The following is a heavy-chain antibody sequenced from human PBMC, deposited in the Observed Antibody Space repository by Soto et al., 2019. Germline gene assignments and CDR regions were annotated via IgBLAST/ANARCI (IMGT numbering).Heavy chain of an antibody. CDR2: IFPDDSET. V-gene: IGHV5-51*01. J-gene: IGHJ6*02. CDR3: ARWYSSGWYFHYYALNV. CDR1: GYSFNSYW. D-gene: IGHD6-19*01. Sequence: GESLKISCKGSGYSFNSYWIGWVRQMPGKGLEWMGIIFPDDSETKYSPSFQGHVTISVDKSINTAYLQWNSLRASDTAKYYCARWYSSGWYFHYYALNVWGQGTTVTVSS.